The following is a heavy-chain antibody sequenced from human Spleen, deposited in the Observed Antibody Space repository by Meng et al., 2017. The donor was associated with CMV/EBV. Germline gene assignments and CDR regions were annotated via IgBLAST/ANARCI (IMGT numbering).Heavy chain of an antibody. J-gene: IGHJ4*02. D-gene: IGHD2-2*01. CDR1: Y. V-gene: IGHV4-34*01. CDR2: INHRGST. CDR3: ARESWRGRWVVPAVPQKKVNYFDY. Sequence: YWGWIRPPPGKGLEWIGEINHRGSTTYNPSLKSRVTISVDTSKNQFSLKLSSVTAADTAVYYCARESWRGRWVVPAVPQKKVNYFDYWGQGTLVTVSS.